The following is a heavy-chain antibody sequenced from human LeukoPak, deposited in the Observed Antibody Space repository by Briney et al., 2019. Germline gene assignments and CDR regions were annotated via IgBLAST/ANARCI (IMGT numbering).Heavy chain of an antibody. V-gene: IGHV3-48*04. CDR2: ISSSSSTI. D-gene: IGHD2-15*01. J-gene: IGHJ3*02. CDR3: ARQGRYCSGGSCPTKYAFDI. CDR1: GFTFSSYS. Sequence: GGSLRLSCAASGFTFSSYSMNWVRQAPGKGLEWVSYISSSSSTIYYADSVKGRFTISRDNAKNSLYLQMNSLRAEDTAVYYCARQGRYCSGGSCPTKYAFDIWGQGTMVTVSS.